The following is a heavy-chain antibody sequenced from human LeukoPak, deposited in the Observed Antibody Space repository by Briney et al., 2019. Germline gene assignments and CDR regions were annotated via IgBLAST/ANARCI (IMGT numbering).Heavy chain of an antibody. V-gene: IGHV3-66*01. CDR2: IYSGDTT. J-gene: IGHJ4*02. D-gene: IGHD3-10*01. CDR1: GFTVSTNY. Sequence: GGSLRLSCAASGFTVSTNYMSWVRQAPGKGVEWDSVIYSGDTTFYADSVRGKFTISRDNSKNTLYFQMNRLRAEDTAVYYCASILRSSSGYYFDYWGQGTLVTVSS. CDR3: ASILRSSSGYYFDY.